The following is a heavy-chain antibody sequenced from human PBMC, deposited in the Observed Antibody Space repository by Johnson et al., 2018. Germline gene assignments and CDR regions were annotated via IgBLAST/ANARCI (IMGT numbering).Heavy chain of an antibody. CDR2: ISYDGSNK. J-gene: IGHJ3*02. Sequence: QERLGQAGGGVVEHGRSLRLSCAASGFTFSSYAMHWVRQAPGKGLEWVAVISYDGSNKYYADSVKGRFTISRDNSKHTLYLQMNSLRAEDTAVYYCAKFVTMVRGDHNGAFDIWGQGTMVTVSS. V-gene: IGHV3-30-3*02. CDR3: AKFVTMVRGDHNGAFDI. D-gene: IGHD3-10*01. CDR1: GFTFSSYA.